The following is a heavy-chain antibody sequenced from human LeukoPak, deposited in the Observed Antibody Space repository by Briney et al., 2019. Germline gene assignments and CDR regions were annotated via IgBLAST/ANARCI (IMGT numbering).Heavy chain of an antibody. J-gene: IGHJ4*02. CDR1: GFIFSNYW. CDR2: IKQDGTEK. CDR3: TTDLGSSRPNY. V-gene: IGHV3-7*02. D-gene: IGHD3-16*01. Sequence: GGSLRLSCAASGFIFSNYWMAWMRQAPGKALEWVANIKQDGTEKYYVDFVKGRFTISRDNTKNSLFLQMNSLRDEDAAVYYCTTDLGSSRPNYWGQGTLVTVSS.